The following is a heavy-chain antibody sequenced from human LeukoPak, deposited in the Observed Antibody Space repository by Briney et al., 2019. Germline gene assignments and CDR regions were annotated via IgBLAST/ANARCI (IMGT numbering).Heavy chain of an antibody. J-gene: IGHJ4*02. CDR3: ARPYCSSTSCYDPFFDY. V-gene: IGHV1-2*02. CDR2: NNPNSGGT. CDR1: GYTFTGYY. Sequence: ASVKVSCKASGYTFTGYYMHWVRQAPGQGLEWMGWNNPNSGGTNYAQKFQGRVTMTRDTSISTAYMELSRLRSDDTAVYYCARPYCSSTSCYDPFFDYWGQGTLVTVSS. D-gene: IGHD2-2*01.